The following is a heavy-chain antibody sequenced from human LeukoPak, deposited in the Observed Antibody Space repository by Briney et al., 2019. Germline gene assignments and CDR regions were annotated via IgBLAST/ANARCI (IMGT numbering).Heavy chain of an antibody. CDR1: GYTFTGYY. Sequence: ASVKVSCKASGYTFTGYYMHWVRQAPGQGLEWMGWINPNSGGANYAQKFQGRVTMTRDTSISTAYMELSSLRSEDTAVYYCARWNGNSPFDYWGQGTLVTVSS. CDR2: INPNSGGA. V-gene: IGHV1-2*02. D-gene: IGHD4-23*01. CDR3: ARWNGNSPFDY. J-gene: IGHJ4*02.